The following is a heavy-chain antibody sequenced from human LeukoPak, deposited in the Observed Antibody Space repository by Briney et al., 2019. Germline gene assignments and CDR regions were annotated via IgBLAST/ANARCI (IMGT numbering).Heavy chain of an antibody. CDR1: GFTFAHYG. Sequence: GGSLRLSCAASGFTFAHYGVQWVRQAPGKGLEWVAAIAFDGRRKFYTNSVKGRFTISRDNSNNILFLQMSDLRTEDTALYYCARDRLDTGYDPVLDLRGQGTPVTVSS. CDR3: ARDRLDTGYDPVLDL. D-gene: IGHD5-12*01. CDR2: IAFDGRRK. J-gene: IGHJ5*02. V-gene: IGHV3-30*03.